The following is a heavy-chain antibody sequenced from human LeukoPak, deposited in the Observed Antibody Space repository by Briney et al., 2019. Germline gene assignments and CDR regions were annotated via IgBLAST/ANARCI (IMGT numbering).Heavy chain of an antibody. CDR2: INWNGGST. Sequence: VGSLRLSCAASGFTFDDYGMSWVRQAPGKGLEWVSGINWNGGSTGYADSVKGRFTISRDNAKNSLYLQMNSLRAEDTALYYCARVKGVGATASFDYWGQGTLVTVSS. CDR1: GFTFDDYG. V-gene: IGHV3-20*04. CDR3: ARVKGVGATASFDY. J-gene: IGHJ4*02. D-gene: IGHD1-26*01.